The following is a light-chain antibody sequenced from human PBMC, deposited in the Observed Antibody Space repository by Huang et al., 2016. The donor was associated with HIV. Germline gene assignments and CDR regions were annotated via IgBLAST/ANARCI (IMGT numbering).Light chain of an antibody. CDR2: GVS. J-gene: IGKJ2*01. CDR1: QSVTSQY. V-gene: IGKV3-20*01. CDR3: QQYGDSSYI. Sequence: EIVLTQSPGTLSLSPGERATLSCRASQSVTSQYFAWYQQQRGQATLLLNYGVSSSATGFPDMFCGGAAGTVFTLTISRLAHEDFAVYCCQQYGDSSYIFGEGTKLEMK.